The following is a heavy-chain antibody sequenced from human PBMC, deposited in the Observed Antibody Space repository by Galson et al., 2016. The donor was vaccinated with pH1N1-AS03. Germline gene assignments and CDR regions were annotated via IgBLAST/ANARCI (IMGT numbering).Heavy chain of an antibody. CDR1: GGSISSYY. CDR3: ARRGGSGAPLFDY. Sequence: TLSLTCTVSGGSISSYYWSWIRQPPGKGLEWIGYIYYSGSTNYNPSLKSRVTMSVDTSKSQLSLKLTSVTAADTAVYYCARRGGSGAPLFDYWGQGTLVTVSS. V-gene: IGHV4-59*08. J-gene: IGHJ4*02. CDR2: IYYSGST. D-gene: IGHD6-19*01.